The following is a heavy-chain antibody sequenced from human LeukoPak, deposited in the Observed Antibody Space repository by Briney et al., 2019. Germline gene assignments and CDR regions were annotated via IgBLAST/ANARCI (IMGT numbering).Heavy chain of an antibody. CDR1: GFTFRRYA. V-gene: IGHV3-30*04. Sequence: GGSLRLSCAASGFTFRRYAMHWVRQAPGKGLEWLAVVSYDGGNEYYADSVKGRFTISRGKSRNTAFLQMDSLRHEDTGVYFCARDRYASRSYVMDVWGQGTTVVVSS. D-gene: IGHD2-2*01. CDR3: ARDRYASRSYVMDV. J-gene: IGHJ6*02. CDR2: VSYDGGNE.